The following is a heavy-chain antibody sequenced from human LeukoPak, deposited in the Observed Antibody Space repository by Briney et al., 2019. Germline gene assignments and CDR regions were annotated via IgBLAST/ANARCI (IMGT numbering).Heavy chain of an antibody. J-gene: IGHJ4*02. D-gene: IGHD6-19*01. CDR3: ARRPASSGWYQYNYFDY. Sequence: SETLSLTCTVSGGSISSYYWSWIRQPPGKGLEWIGYMYYNGSTKYNPSLKSRVTISVDTSKNQFSLKLSSVTAADTAVYYCARRPASSGWYQYNYFDYWGQGTLVTVSS. CDR1: GGSISSYY. CDR2: MYYNGST. V-gene: IGHV4-59*12.